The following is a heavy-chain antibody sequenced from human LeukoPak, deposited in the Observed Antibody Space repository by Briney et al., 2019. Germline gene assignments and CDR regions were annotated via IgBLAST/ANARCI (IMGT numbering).Heavy chain of an antibody. CDR1: GGSFSGYF. J-gene: IGHJ4*02. Sequence: SETLSLTCVVYGGSFSGYFWSWIRQPPGKGLEWIGEITPSGSTNYSPSLKSRVSISIDTSKKKLSLRLTSVTAADSAVYYCASSFYYDMRDYWGQGTLVTVSS. D-gene: IGHD3-22*01. CDR2: ITPSGST. CDR3: ASSFYYDMRDY. V-gene: IGHV4-34*01.